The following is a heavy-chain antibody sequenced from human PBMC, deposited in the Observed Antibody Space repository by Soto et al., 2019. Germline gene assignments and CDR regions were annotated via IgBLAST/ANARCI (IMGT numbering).Heavy chain of an antibody. J-gene: IGHJ4*02. CDR3: ARDRSNSPDYFDD. CDR2: IYYSGRT. D-gene: IGHD6-6*01. CDR1: GGSISSDDYY. V-gene: IGHV4-30-4*01. Sequence: QVQLQESGPGLVKPSQTLSLTCTVSGGSISSDDYYRTWIRQPPGEGLEWIGYIYYSGRTHYNPSLESRLTISIDTSKNQFSLKLSSMSAADTAVYYCARDRSNSPDYFDDWGQGTLVTVSS.